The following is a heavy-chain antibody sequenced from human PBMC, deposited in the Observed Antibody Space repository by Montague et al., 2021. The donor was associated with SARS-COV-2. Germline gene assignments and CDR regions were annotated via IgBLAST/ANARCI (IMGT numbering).Heavy chain of an antibody. CDR2: IYYSGST. CDR3: ARDLAGYYGSGSYGGMDV. Sequence: SETLSLTCTVSGGSISSSSYYWGWIRQPPEKGLEWIGSIYYSGSTYYNPSLKSRVTISVDTSKNQFSLKLSSVTAADTAVYYCARDLAGYYGSGSYGGMDVWGQGTTVTVSS. CDR1: GGSISSSSYY. D-gene: IGHD3-10*01. V-gene: IGHV4-39*07. J-gene: IGHJ6*02.